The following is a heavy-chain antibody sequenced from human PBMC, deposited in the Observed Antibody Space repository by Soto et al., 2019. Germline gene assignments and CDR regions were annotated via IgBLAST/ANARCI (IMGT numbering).Heavy chain of an antibody. D-gene: IGHD1-26*01. V-gene: IGHV3-21*01. J-gene: IGHJ4*02. CDR1: GFIFSSYT. CDR3: ARRSGTSLD. CDR2: LSSTGFNI. Sequence: GGSLRLSCAASGFIFSSYTMNWVRQAPGKGLEWVSSLSSTGFNIDYADSVKGRFTISRDNAKNPLFLQMNSLRVEDTALYYCARRSGTSLDWGQGTLVTVSS.